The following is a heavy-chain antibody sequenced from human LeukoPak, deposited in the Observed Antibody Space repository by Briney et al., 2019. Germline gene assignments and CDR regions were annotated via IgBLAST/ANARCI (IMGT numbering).Heavy chain of an antibody. CDR3: AKGGIAAAGTWGYYYYMDV. CDR1: GFTFSSYG. V-gene: IGHV3-30*02. D-gene: IGHD6-13*01. CDR2: IRYDGSNK. J-gene: IGHJ6*03. Sequence: GGSLRLPCAASGFTFSSYGMHWVRQAPGKGLEWVAFIRYDGSNKYYADSVKGRFTISRGNSKNTLYLQTNSLRAEDTAVYYCAKGGIAAAGTWGYYYYMDVWGKGTTVTVSS.